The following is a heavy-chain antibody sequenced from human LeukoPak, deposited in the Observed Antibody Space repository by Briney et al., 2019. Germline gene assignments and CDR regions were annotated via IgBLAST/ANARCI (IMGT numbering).Heavy chain of an antibody. Sequence: GGSLRLSCAASGFTFSNAWMSWVRQAPGKGLEWVGRIKSKTDGGTTDYAAPVKGRFTISRDDSKNTLYLQMNSLKTEDTAVYYCTTGMDYYDSSDFDYWGQGTLDTVSS. V-gene: IGHV3-15*01. CDR3: TTGMDYYDSSDFDY. D-gene: IGHD3-22*01. CDR2: IKSKTDGGTT. CDR1: GFTFSNAW. J-gene: IGHJ4*02.